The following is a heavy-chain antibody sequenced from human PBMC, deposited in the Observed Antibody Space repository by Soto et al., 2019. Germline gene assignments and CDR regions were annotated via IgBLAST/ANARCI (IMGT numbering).Heavy chain of an antibody. D-gene: IGHD1-7*01. V-gene: IGHV1-69*01. Sequence: QVQLVQSGAEVKKPGSSVKVSCKASGGTFSSYAISWVRQAPGQGLEWMGGIIPIFGTANYAQKFQGRVTITADESTSTAYMELSSLRSEDTAVYYCARARTGTTSYYSYYGMDVWGQGTTVTVSS. CDR1: GGTFSSYA. CDR2: IIPIFGTA. J-gene: IGHJ6*02. CDR3: ARARTGTTSYYSYYGMDV.